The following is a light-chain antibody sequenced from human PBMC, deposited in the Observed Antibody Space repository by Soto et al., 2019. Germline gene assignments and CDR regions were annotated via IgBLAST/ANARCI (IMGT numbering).Light chain of an antibody. Sequence: VMTQSPLSLPVTPGEPASISCRSSQSLLHSNGYNYLDWYLQKPGQSPQLLIYLGSNRASGVPDRFSGSGSGTDFTLKISRVEAEDVGVYYCMQALQTPYTFGQGTKLEIK. CDR1: QSLLHSNGYNY. CDR3: MQALQTPYT. J-gene: IGKJ2*01. CDR2: LGS. V-gene: IGKV2-28*01.